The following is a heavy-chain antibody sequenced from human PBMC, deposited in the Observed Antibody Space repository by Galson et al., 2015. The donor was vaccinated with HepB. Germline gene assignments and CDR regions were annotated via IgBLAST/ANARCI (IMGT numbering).Heavy chain of an antibody. CDR1: GYTFTSYD. Sequence: SVKVSCKASGYTFTSYDINWVRQATGQGLEWMGWMNPNSGNTGYAQKFQGRVTMTRNTSISTAYMELSSLRSEDTAVYYCARGRRIAAACCAYWGQGTLVTVSS. CDR2: MNPNSGNT. D-gene: IGHD6-13*01. CDR3: ARGRRIAAACCAY. J-gene: IGHJ4*02. V-gene: IGHV1-8*01.